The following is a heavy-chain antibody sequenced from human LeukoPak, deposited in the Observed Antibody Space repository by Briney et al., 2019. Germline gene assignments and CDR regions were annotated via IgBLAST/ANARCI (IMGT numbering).Heavy chain of an antibody. CDR2: IYYSGST. CDR3: ARHLRLYSSGWYY. CDR1: GGSISSSSYY. V-gene: IGHV4-39*01. J-gene: IGHJ4*02. Sequence: SETLSLTCTVSGGSISSSSYYWGWIRQPPGKGLEWIGSIYYSGSTYYNPSLKSRVTISVDTSKNQFSLKLSSVTAADTAVYYCARHLRLYSSGWYYWGQGTLVTVSS. D-gene: IGHD6-19*01.